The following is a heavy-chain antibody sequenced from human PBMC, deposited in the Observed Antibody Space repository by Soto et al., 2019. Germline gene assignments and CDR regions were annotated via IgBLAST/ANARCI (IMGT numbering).Heavy chain of an antibody. CDR2: ISYDGSNK. Sequence: QVQLVESGGGVVQPGRSLRLSCAASGFTFSSYAMHWVRQAPGKGLEWVAVISYDGSNKYYADSVKGRFTNSRDNSKNTLYLQMNSLRAEDTAVYYCARDLGYCSGGSCYAGNWFDPWGQGTLVTVSS. CDR3: ARDLGYCSGGSCYAGNWFDP. V-gene: IGHV3-30-3*01. CDR1: GFTFSSYA. J-gene: IGHJ5*02. D-gene: IGHD2-15*01.